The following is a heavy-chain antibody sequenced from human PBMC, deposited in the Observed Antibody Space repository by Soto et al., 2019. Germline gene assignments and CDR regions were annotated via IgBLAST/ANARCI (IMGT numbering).Heavy chain of an antibody. CDR2: ISGGGDTT. Sequence: EVQLLESGGGLVQPGGSLRLSCAASGFTFNNYAMTWVRKAPGKGLEWVSAISGGGDTTSYADSVKGRFTVSRDGSKNKLYLQMSSLRAEDTALYYCAKGRGGSGSLTPRVDFWGQGTLVTVSS. J-gene: IGHJ4*02. CDR3: AKGRGGSGSLTPRVDF. D-gene: IGHD3-10*01. CDR1: GFTFNNYA. V-gene: IGHV3-23*01.